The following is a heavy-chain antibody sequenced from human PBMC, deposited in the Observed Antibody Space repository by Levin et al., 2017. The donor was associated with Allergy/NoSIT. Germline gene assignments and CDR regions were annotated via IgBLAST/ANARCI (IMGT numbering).Heavy chain of an antibody. CDR3: ARAPRGGLYYFDY. Sequence: PSETLSLTCTVSGGSISSGGYYWSWIRQHPGKGLEWIGYIYYSGSTYYNPSLKSRVTISVDTSKNQFSLKLSSVTAADTAVYYCARAPRGGLYYFDYWGQGTLVTVSS. CDR1: GGSISSGGYY. CDR2: IYYSGST. J-gene: IGHJ4*02. V-gene: IGHV4-31*03. D-gene: IGHD3-10*01.